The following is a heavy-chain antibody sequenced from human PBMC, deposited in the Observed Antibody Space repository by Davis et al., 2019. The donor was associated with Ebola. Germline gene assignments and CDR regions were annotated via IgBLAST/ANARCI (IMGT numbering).Heavy chain of an antibody. CDR1: GFTFSSYA. V-gene: IGHV3-7*01. J-gene: IGHJ4*02. CDR2: IKQDGSDK. D-gene: IGHD6-19*01. Sequence: GESLKISCAASGFTFSSYAMHWVRQAPGKGLEWVANIKQDGSDKYYVDSVKGRFTISRDNAKNSLYLQMNSLRVEDTAVYYCATAGEVSGWGEFVDYWGQGVLVTVSS. CDR3: ATAGEVSGWGEFVDY.